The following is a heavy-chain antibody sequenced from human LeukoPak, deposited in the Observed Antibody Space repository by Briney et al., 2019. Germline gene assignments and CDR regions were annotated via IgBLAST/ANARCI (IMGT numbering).Heavy chain of an antibody. CDR1: GFTFSSYG. CDR3: AKAPEVEYGMDV. V-gene: IGHV3-30*18. D-gene: IGHD1-14*01. J-gene: IGHJ6*02. CDR2: ISYDGSNK. Sequence: GGSLRLSCAASGFTFSSYGMLWVRQAPGKGLEWVAVISYDGSNKYYADSVKGRFTISRDNSKNTLYLQMNSLRAEDTAVYYCAKAPEVEYGMDVWGQGTTVTVSS.